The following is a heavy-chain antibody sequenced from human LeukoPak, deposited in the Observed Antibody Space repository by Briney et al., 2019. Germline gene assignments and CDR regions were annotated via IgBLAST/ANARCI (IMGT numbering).Heavy chain of an antibody. Sequence: PSETLSLTCTVSGGSISSSSYYWGWIRQPPGKGLEWIGSIYYSGSTYYNPSLKSRVTISVDTSKNQFSLKLSSVTAADTAVYYCARVRQMEVGATGYFDYWGQGTLVTVSS. CDR2: IYYSGST. V-gene: IGHV4-39*07. CDR3: ARVRQMEVGATGYFDY. J-gene: IGHJ4*02. D-gene: IGHD1-26*01. CDR1: GGSISSSSYY.